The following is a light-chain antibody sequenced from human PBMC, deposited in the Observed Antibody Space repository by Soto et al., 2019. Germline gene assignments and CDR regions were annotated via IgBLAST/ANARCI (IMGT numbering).Light chain of an antibody. CDR2: GAS. CDR3: QQRHMWPIT. Sequence: EIVITQSPATLSVSPGERASLSCRASQSVSSNLAWYQQKPGQAPRLLIYGASTRATGIPARFSGSGSGTDFTLTISSLEPEDSAIYYCQQRHMWPITFGQGTRLENK. J-gene: IGKJ5*01. V-gene: IGKV3-15*01. CDR1: QSVSSN.